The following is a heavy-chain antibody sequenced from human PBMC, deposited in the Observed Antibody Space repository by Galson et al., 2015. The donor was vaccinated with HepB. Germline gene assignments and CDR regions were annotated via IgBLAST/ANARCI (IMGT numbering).Heavy chain of an antibody. V-gene: IGHV3-23*01. CDR1: GFTFSSYA. Sequence: SLRLSCAASGFTFSSYAMNWVRQAPGKGLEWVSSISGSGDNTYYADSVKGRFTISRDNSKNTVYLQVNRLRADDTAVYYCAKSYYGVQYFQHWGQGTLVTVSS. CDR3: AKSYYGVQYFQH. CDR2: ISGSGDNT. D-gene: IGHD4-17*01. J-gene: IGHJ1*01.